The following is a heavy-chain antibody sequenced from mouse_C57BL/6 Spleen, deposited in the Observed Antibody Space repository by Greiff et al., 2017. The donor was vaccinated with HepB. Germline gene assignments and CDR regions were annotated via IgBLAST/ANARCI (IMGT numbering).Heavy chain of an antibody. J-gene: IGHJ3*01. CDR2: INPGSGGT. Sequence: VQLQQSGAELVRPGTSVKVSCKASGYAFTNYLIEWVKQRPGQGLEWIGVINPGSGGTNYNEKFKGKATLTADKSSSTAYMQLSSLTSEDSAVYFCAGYYGSPWFAYWGQGTLVTVSA. CDR1: GYAFTNYL. CDR3: AGYYGSPWFAY. D-gene: IGHD1-1*01. V-gene: IGHV1-54*01.